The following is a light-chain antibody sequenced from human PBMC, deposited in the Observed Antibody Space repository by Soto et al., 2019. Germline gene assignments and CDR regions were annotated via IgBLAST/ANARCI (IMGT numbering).Light chain of an antibody. CDR2: EVT. V-gene: IGLV2-8*01. Sequence: QSALTQPTSASGSPGQSVTISCTGTSSDIGSYSFVSWYQQHPGKAPKLITYEVTKRPSGVPDRFSGSKSGNTASLTVSGLQAEDEADYYCSSYAGSNNFVMFGGGTKLTVL. CDR1: SSDIGSYSF. J-gene: IGLJ3*02. CDR3: SSYAGSNNFVM.